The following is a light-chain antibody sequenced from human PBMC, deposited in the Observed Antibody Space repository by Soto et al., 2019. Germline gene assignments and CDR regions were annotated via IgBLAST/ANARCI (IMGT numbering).Light chain of an antibody. J-gene: IGKJ5*01. CDR2: GAS. V-gene: IGKV3-20*01. CDR1: QSVSNNY. Sequence: EIVFTQSPVTLSLSPVEIATLSCRAIQSVSNNYLAWYQQRPGQPPRLLIYGASNRATGIPDRFSGSGSGTDFTLIINRLEPEDVAIYYCQQYGGSPRITFGQGTRLEI. CDR3: QQYGGSPRIT.